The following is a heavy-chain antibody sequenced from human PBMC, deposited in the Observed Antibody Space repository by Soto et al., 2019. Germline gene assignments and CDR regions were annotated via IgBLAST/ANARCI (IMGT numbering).Heavy chain of an antibody. D-gene: IGHD5-18*01. CDR1: GGTFSSYA. Sequence: SVKVSCKASGGTFSSYAISWVRQAPGQGLEWMGGIIPIFGTANYAQKFQGRVTITADESTSTAYMELSSLRSEDTAVYYCARQDDDGYSYGVRYGMDVWGQGTTVTVSS. V-gene: IGHV1-69*13. J-gene: IGHJ6*02. CDR2: IIPIFGTA. CDR3: ARQDDDGYSYGVRYGMDV.